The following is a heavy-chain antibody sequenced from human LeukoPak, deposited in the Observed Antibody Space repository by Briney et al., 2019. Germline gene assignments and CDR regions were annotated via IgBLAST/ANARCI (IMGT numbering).Heavy chain of an antibody. Sequence: GGSLRLSCAASGFTFSSYAMHWVRQAPGKGLEWVAVISYDGSNKYYADSVKGRFTISRDNSKNTLYLQMNSLRAEDTAVYYXARXRXGATDYFDYWGQGTLVTVSS. CDR2: ISYDGSNK. CDR3: ARXRXGATDYFDY. CDR1: GFTFSSYA. V-gene: IGHV3-30-3*01. D-gene: IGHD1-26*01. J-gene: IGHJ4*02.